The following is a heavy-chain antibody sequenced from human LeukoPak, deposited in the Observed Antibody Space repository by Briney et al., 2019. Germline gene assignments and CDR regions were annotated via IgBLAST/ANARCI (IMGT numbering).Heavy chain of an antibody. CDR1: GGSISTYY. CDR3: ARSGDSHMYYFDY. V-gene: IGHV4-59*08. D-gene: IGHD1-26*01. J-gene: IGHJ4*02. Sequence: PSETLSLTCSVSGGSISTYYWNWIRQPPGKGLEWIGYKTYSGITNYNPSLKSRITISIDTSKNQFSLKLSSVTAADTALYYCARSGDSHMYYFDYWGQGTPVTVSS. CDR2: KTYSGIT.